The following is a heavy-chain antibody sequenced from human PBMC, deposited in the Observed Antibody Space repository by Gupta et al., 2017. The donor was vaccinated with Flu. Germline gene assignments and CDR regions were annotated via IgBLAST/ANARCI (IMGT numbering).Heavy chain of an antibody. J-gene: IGHJ4*02. Sequence: EVQLLESGGGLVQPGGSLRLSCVGSGFAFNSNAMSWVRQSPGKGLEWISAISGSGGATYYADSVKGRFTMSRDNSKNTVYLQMNRLRAEDTAVYYCAKDQSFNYGSGSLLDSWGQGTLVTVSS. CDR3: AKDQSFNYGSGSLLDS. V-gene: IGHV3-23*01. CDR1: GFAFNSNA. CDR2: ISGSGGAT. D-gene: IGHD3-10*01.